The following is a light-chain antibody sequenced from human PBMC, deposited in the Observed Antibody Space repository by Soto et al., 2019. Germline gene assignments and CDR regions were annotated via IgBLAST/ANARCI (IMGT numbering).Light chain of an antibody. Sequence: QSALTQPASVSGSPGQSITISCIGSSSDIGRFDYVSWYQHRPGKAPKLMIYDVYYRPSGVSDRFSGSKSGSPASLTITGLPPDDEGVYYCTSYTSTNALGLFGGGTKLTVL. J-gene: IGLJ3*02. CDR2: DVY. CDR1: SSDIGRFDY. CDR3: TSYTSTNALGL. V-gene: IGLV2-14*03.